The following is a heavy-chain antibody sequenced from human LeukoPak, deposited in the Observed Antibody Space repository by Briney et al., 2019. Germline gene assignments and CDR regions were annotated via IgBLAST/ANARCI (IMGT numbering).Heavy chain of an antibody. CDR3: ARDTPQRYSGHDFGFDY. CDR2: ISSSSSYI. J-gene: IGHJ4*02. Sequence: GGSLRLSCAASGFTFSSYSMNWVRQAPGKGLEWVSSISSSSSYIYYADSVKGRFTISRDNAKNSLYLRMNSLRAEDTAVYYCARDTPQRYSGHDFGFDYWGQGTLVTVSS. CDR1: GFTFSSYS. V-gene: IGHV3-21*01. D-gene: IGHD5-12*01.